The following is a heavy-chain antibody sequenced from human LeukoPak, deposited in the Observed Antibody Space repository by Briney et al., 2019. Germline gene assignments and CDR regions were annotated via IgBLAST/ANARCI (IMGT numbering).Heavy chain of an antibody. CDR3: AKRGSYFGGFDY. Sequence: GGSLRLSCAASGFTFSNYDMSWVRQAPGKGLEWVSGISASGGGTNYADSVKGRFTISRDNSKNTLYLQMNSLRAEDTAVYYCAKRGSYFGGFDYWGQGTLVTVSS. CDR2: ISASGGGT. D-gene: IGHD3-10*01. CDR1: GFTFSNYD. V-gene: IGHV3-23*01. J-gene: IGHJ4*02.